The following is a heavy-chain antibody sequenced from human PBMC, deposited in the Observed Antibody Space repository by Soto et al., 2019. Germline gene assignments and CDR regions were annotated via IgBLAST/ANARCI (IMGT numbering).Heavy chain of an antibody. Sequence: SETLSLTCTVSGGSISSSSYYWGWIRQPPGKGLEWIGSIYYSGSTYYNPSLKSRVTISVDTSKNQFSLKLSSVTAADTAVYYFARHHPWGWELPYFDYWGQGTLVTVSS. V-gene: IGHV4-39*01. D-gene: IGHD1-26*01. CDR1: GGSISSSSYY. CDR3: ARHHPWGWELPYFDY. J-gene: IGHJ4*02. CDR2: IYYSGST.